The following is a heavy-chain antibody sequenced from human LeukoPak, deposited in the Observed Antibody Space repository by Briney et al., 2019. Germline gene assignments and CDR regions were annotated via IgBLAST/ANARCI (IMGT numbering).Heavy chain of an antibody. Sequence: GGSLRLSCAASGFTVSINYMSWVRQAPGKRLEWVSVIYSGGSTYYADSVKGRFTISRDDSKNTVYLQMNSLRVEDTAVYYCARDLSGEGDYWGQGTLVTVSS. J-gene: IGHJ4*02. CDR1: GFTVSINY. CDR3: ARDLSGEGDY. CDR2: IYSGGST. D-gene: IGHD7-27*01. V-gene: IGHV3-53*01.